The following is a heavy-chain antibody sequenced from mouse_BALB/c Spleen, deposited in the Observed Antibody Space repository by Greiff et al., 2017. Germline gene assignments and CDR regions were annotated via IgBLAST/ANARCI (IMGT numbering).Heavy chain of an antibody. V-gene: IGHV5-4*02. Sequence: EVKLEESGGGLVKPGGSLKLSCAASGFTFSDYYMYWVRQTPEKRLEWVATISDGGSYTYYPDSVKGRFTISRDNAKNNLYLQMSSLKSEDTAMYYCARGDYGYAMDYWGQGTSVTVSS. J-gene: IGHJ4*01. D-gene: IGHD1-1*01. CDR2: ISDGGSYT. CDR3: ARGDYGYAMDY. CDR1: GFTFSDYY.